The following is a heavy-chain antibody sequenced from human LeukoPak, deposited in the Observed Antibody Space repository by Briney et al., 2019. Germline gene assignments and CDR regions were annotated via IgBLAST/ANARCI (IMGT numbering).Heavy chain of an antibody. J-gene: IGHJ4*02. CDR3: ARVYCSSTSCYMANNWNYGDY. CDR2: ISSSSSYI. D-gene: IGHD2-2*02. V-gene: IGHV3-21*01. Sequence: GGSLRLSCAASGFTFSSYSMNWVRQAPGKGLEWVSSISSSSSYIYYADSVKGRFTISRDNAKNSLYLQMNSLRAEDTAVYYCARVYCSSTSCYMANNWNYGDYWGQGTLVTVPS. CDR1: GFTFSSYS.